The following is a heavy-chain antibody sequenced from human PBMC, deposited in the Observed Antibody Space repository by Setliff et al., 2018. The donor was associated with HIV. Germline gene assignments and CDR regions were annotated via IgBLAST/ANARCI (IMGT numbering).Heavy chain of an antibody. CDR3: ARARRDSYDRGRRNHYYIDV. D-gene: IGHD3-22*01. J-gene: IGHJ6*03. CDR1: GYTFSSYD. CDR2: MNPNSGNT. Sequence: APEKTSTKAAGYTFSSYDINWVRQATGQGLEWMGWMNPNSGNTGYAQKFQGRVTMTRDTSISTAYVELNNLKFEDTAVYYCARARRDSYDRGRRNHYYIDVWGKGTTVT. V-gene: IGHV1-8*02.